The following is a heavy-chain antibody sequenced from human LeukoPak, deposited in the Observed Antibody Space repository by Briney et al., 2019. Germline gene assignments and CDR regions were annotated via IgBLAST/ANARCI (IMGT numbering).Heavy chain of an antibody. V-gene: IGHV3-23*01. Sequence: GGSLRLSCAASGFNFSSYAMSWVRQAPGKGLEWVSCISGSGGSTYYADSVKGRFTISRDNSKDTLYLQMNSLRAEDMALYYCAKAITATYSCLGPWGQGTLVTVSS. J-gene: IGHJ5*02. CDR1: GFNFSSYA. CDR2: ISGSGGST. CDR3: AKAITATYSCLGP. D-gene: IGHD2-15*01.